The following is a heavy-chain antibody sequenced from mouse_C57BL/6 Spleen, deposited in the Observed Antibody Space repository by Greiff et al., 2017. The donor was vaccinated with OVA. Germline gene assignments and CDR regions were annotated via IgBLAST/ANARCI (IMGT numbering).Heavy chain of an antibody. V-gene: IGHV7-3*01. Sequence: EVQGVESGGGLVQPGGSLSLSCAASGFTFTDYYMSWVRQPPGKALEWLGFIRNKANGYTTEYSASVKGRFTISRDNSQSILYLQMNALRAEDSATYYCARSDYYVYFDYWGQGTTLTVSS. J-gene: IGHJ2*01. CDR3: ARSDYYVYFDY. D-gene: IGHD1-1*01. CDR1: GFTFTDYY. CDR2: IRNKANGYTT.